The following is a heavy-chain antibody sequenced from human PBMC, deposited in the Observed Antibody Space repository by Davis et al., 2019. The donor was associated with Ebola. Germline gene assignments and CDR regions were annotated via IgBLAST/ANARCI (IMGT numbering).Heavy chain of an antibody. CDR1: GYTFTSYY. Sequence: AASVKVSCKASGYTFTSYYMHWVRQAPGQGLEWMGIINPSGGSTSYAQKFQGRVTMTRDTSTSTVYMELSRLRSDDTAVYYCARGYDFWSGYGGYGMDVWGQGTTVTVSS. V-gene: IGHV1-46*01. CDR2: INPSGGST. CDR3: ARGYDFWSGYGGYGMDV. D-gene: IGHD3-3*01. J-gene: IGHJ6*02.